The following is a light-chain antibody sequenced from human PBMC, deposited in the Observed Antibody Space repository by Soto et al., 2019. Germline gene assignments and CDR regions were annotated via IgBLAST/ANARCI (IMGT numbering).Light chain of an antibody. CDR3: SSYRRTTFPHVV. V-gene: IGLV2-14*01. CDR2: EVT. J-gene: IGLJ2*01. CDR1: SSDIGADDY. Sequence: QFALTQPASVSGSPGQSITISCTGTSSDIGADDYVSWYQHHPDKTPKLIIFEVTYRPTGISHRFSASKSGNTASLTISGLEAEDEAIYYCSSYRRTTFPHVVFGGGTKLTVL.